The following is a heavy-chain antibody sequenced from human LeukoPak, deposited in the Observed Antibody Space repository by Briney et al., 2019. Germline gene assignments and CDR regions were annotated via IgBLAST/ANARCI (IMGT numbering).Heavy chain of an antibody. J-gene: IGHJ4*02. V-gene: IGHV3-66*01. CDR1: GFTVSSNY. D-gene: IGHD3/OR15-3a*01. CDR2: IYSGGST. Sequence: GGSLRLSCAASGFTVSSNYMSWVRQAPGKGLEWVSVIYSGGSTYYADSVKGSFTISRDNSKNPLYLQMNSLRADDTAVYYCARDSGFSGTQRGEYWGQGTLVTVSS. CDR3: ARDSGFSGTQRGEY.